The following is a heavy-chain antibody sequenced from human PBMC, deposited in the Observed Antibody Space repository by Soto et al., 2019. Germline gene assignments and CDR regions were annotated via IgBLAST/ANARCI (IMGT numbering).Heavy chain of an antibody. Sequence: GGSLRLSCAASGFTFSSYAMHWVRQAPGKGLEWVAVISYDGSNKYYADSVKGRFTISRDNSKNTLYLQMNSLRAEDTAVYYCARPLRDYYYYYGMDVWGQGTTVTVSS. V-gene: IGHV3-30-3*01. CDR3: ARPLRDYYYYYGMDV. J-gene: IGHJ6*02. D-gene: IGHD4-17*01. CDR1: GFTFSSYA. CDR2: ISYDGSNK.